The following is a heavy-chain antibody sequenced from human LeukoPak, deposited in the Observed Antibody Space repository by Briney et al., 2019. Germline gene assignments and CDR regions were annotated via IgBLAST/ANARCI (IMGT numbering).Heavy chain of an antibody. J-gene: IGHJ4*02. CDR3: ARHKRWGAIDY. CDR2: FYYSGSA. CDR1: GDSFTSSRYF. Sequence: SETLSLTRTVSGDSFTSSRYFWGWIRQPPGKGLEWIGSFYYSGSAYHNPSLKSRVTISLDTSKNHFSLKLTSVTAADTAVYYCARHKRWGAIDYWGQGTLVTVSS. V-gene: IGHV4-39*07. D-gene: IGHD5-24*01.